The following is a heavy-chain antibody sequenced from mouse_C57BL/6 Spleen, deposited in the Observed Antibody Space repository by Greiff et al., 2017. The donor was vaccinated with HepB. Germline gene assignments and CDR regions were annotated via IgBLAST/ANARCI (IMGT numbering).Heavy chain of an antibody. V-gene: IGHV1-82*01. CDR3: AREGASSGYYFDY. Sequence: QVQLQQSGPELVKPGASVKISCKASGYAFSSSWMNWVKQRPGKGLEWIGRIYPGDGDTNYNGKFKGKATLTADKSSSTAYTQLSSLTSEDSAVYFCAREGASSGYYFDYWGQGTTLTVSS. J-gene: IGHJ2*01. CDR1: GYAFSSSW. CDR2: IYPGDGDT. D-gene: IGHD3-2*02.